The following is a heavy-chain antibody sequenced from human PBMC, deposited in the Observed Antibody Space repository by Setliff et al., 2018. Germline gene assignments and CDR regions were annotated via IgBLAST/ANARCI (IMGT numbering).Heavy chain of an antibody. Sequence: PSETLSLTCTFSGGSISDASIMAWIRQPPGKGLEFIGYVFYNGAAKYDPSLKSRVTMSVDTSKTQFSLKLNSMTTADTAVYYCARGGTYRYFDYWGQGALVTVSS. V-gene: IGHV4-59*01. CDR3: ARGGTYRYFDY. J-gene: IGHJ4*02. CDR2: VFYNGAA. CDR1: GGSISDAS.